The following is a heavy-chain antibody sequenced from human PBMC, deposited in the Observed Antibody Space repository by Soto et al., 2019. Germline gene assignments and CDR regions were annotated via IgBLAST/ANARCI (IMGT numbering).Heavy chain of an antibody. CDR1: GYTFTSWS. D-gene: IGHD3-3*01. V-gene: IGHV1-3*01. CDR2: ITVANGNT. Sequence: ASVKVSCKASGYTFTSWSMHWMRQAPGQGLEWMGWITVANGNTKYSQKFQGRVTITRDTSASTAYMELSSLRSEDTAVYYCARVRDFWSGYYLDYWGQGTLVTVSS. J-gene: IGHJ4*02. CDR3: ARVRDFWSGYYLDY.